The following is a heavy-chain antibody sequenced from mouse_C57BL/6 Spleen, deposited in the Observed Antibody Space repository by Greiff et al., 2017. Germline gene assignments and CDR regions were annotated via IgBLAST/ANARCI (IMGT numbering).Heavy chain of an antibody. CDR2: IDPEDGDT. V-gene: IGHV14-1*01. CDR1: GFNIKDYY. D-gene: IGHD1-1*01. Sequence: VQLQQSGAELVRPGASVKLSCTASGFNIKDYYMHWVKQRPEQGLEWIGRIDPEDGDTEYAPTFQGKATMTADTSSNTAYLQLSSLTSEDTAIYYCTTGGSRGYFDYWGQGTTLTVSS. CDR3: TTGGSRGYFDY. J-gene: IGHJ2*01.